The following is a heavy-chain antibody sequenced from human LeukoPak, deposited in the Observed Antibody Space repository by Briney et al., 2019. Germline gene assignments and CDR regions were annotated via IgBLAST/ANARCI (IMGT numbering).Heavy chain of an antibody. CDR3: ARTKNLYPGWFDP. D-gene: IGHD1-14*01. J-gene: IGHJ5*02. CDR1: GYTFTGYY. V-gene: IGHV1-2*02. CDR2: ITPHSGGT. Sequence: ASVKVSCKASGYTFTGYYIHWVRQAPGQGLEWMGWITPHSGGTNYAQKFQGGVTMTTDTSISTAYMELSTLRSDDTAVYYCARTKNLYPGWFDPWGQGSLVTVSS.